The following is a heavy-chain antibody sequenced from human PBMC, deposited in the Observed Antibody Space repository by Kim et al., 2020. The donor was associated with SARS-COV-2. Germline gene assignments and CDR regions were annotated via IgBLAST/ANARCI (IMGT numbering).Heavy chain of an antibody. Sequence: SVKVSCKASGSTFTSSVMQWVRQARGQRLEWIGWIVLGSGNTHYAQKFQERVTITRDMSTSTAYMELSSLRSEDTAVYYCVTAYCGGDCYSFYYYYGLNVWGQGTTVTVSS. CDR3: VTAYCGGDCYSFYYYYGLNV. CDR2: IVLGSGNT. V-gene: IGHV1-58*02. J-gene: IGHJ6*02. D-gene: IGHD2-21*02. CDR1: GSTFTSSV.